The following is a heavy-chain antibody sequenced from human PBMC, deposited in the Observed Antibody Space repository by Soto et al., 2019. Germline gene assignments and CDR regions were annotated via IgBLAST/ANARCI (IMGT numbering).Heavy chain of an antibody. CDR3: XGDSPHDSTVAGDY. CDR2: INGDGSQT. V-gene: IGHV3-74*01. Sequence: EVQLVESGGGLVQPGGSLRLSCAASGFTFSTHWMHWVRQVPEKGLVWVSRINGDGSQTTYADSVRGRLTISRDNAKNTLYLQMNNLRVEDTAVYYCXGDSPHDSTVAGDYWGQGTLVTVSS. CDR1: GFTFSTHW. D-gene: IGHD3-22*01. J-gene: IGHJ4*02.